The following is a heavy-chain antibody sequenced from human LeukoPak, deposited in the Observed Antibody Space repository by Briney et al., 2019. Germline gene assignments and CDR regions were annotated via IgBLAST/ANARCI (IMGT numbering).Heavy chain of an antibody. CDR3: ARGWSGSYYSHYYYYMDV. V-gene: IGHV1-2*02. CDR1: GYTFTGYY. J-gene: IGHJ6*03. D-gene: IGHD1-26*01. CDR2: INPNSGGT. Sequence: ASVKVSCKASGYTFTGYYMHWVRQAPGQGLEWMGWINPNSGGTNYAQRFQGRVTMTRDTSISTAYMELSRLRSDDTAVYYCARGWSGSYYSHYYYYMDVWGKGTTVTVSS.